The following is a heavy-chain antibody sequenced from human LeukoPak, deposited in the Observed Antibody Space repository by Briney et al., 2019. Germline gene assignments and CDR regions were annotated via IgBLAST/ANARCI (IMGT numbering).Heavy chain of an antibody. CDR2: IASDASHT. CDR1: EFTFSSYI. D-gene: IGHD3-22*01. Sequence: GRSLRLSCAASEFTFSSYIMHWVRQAPGKGLEWVAAIASDASHTFYVESVKGRFTISRDNSKNTLYLQMNSLRAEDTAVYYCARSPPMSQFDYWGQGTLVTVSS. J-gene: IGHJ4*02. CDR3: ARSPPMSQFDY. V-gene: IGHV3-30*14.